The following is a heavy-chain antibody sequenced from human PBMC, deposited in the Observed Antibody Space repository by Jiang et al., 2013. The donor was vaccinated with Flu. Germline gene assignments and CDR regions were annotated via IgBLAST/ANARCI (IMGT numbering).Heavy chain of an antibody. CDR3: ARDQPLLGAYYFDH. CDR1: GGSITSDSW. CDR2: IFHSGKT. Sequence: GPGLVKPSGTLSLSCDVSGGSITSDSWWSWVRQSPGQGLEWIGDIFHSGKTDYNPSFKSRVSMSVDKAKNQFSLHLTSVTAADTAMYYCARDQPLLGAYYFDHWGQGTLVTVSS. D-gene: IGHD7-27*01. J-gene: IGHJ4*02. V-gene: IGHV4-4*02.